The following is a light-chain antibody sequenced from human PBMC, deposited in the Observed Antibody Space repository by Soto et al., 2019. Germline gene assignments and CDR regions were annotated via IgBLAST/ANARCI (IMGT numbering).Light chain of an antibody. J-gene: IGKJ1*01. CDR3: QKYGSAPSWT. CDR2: GAS. CDR1: QSVSSSY. V-gene: IGKV3-20*01. Sequence: EIVLKQSPGTLSLSPGERATLSFRASQSVSSSYVAWYQQRPAQAPRLLIYGASNSDTRIPDRFSGSGSGTDFNLTISRLEPEDFAVYYCQKYGSAPSWTFGQGTKVEI.